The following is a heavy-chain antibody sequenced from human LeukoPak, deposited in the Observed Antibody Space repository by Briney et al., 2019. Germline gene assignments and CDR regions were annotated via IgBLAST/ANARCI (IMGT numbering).Heavy chain of an antibody. V-gene: IGHV1-69*13. Sequence: GASVKVSCKASGGTFSSYAISWVRQAPGQGLEWMGGIIPIFGTANYAQKFQGRVTITADESTSTAYMELSSLRSEDTAVDYCARDRGGGVWSGYWGFDPWGQGTLVTVSS. J-gene: IGHJ5*02. CDR2: IIPIFGTA. CDR3: ARDRGGGVWSGYWGFDP. CDR1: GGTFSSYA. D-gene: IGHD3-3*01.